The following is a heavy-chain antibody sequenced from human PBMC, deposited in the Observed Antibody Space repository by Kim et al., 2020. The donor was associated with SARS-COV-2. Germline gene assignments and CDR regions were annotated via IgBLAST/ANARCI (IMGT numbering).Heavy chain of an antibody. Sequence: ASVKVSCKVSGYTLTELSMHWVRQAPGKGLEWMGGFDPEDGETIYAQKFQGRVTMTEDTSTDTAYMELSSLRSEDTAVYYCATGRGIAVAPLGHTNWFDPWGHGTLVTVSS. V-gene: IGHV1-24*01. J-gene: IGHJ5*02. CDR3: ATGRGIAVAPLGHTNWFDP. CDR2: FDPEDGET. D-gene: IGHD6-19*01. CDR1: GYTLTELS.